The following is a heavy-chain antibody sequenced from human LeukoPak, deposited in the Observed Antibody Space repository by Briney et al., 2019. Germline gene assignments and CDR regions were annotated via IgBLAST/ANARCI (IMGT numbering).Heavy chain of an antibody. V-gene: IGHV4-59*08. CDR2: IYYSGST. J-gene: IGHJ4*02. CDR1: GGSISSYY. Sequence: SETLSLTCTVSGGSISSYYWSWIRQPPGKGLEWIGYIYYSGSTNYNPSLKSRVTRSVDTSKNQFSLKLSSVTAADTAVYYCARMCSGGSCYGYWGQGTLVTVSS. CDR3: ARMCSGGSCYGY. D-gene: IGHD2-15*01.